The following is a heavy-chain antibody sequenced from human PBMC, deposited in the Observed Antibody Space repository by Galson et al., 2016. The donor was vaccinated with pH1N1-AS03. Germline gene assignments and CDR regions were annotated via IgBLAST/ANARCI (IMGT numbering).Heavy chain of an antibody. CDR1: GGSISSYY. D-gene: IGHD4-17*01. CDR3: ARFPDYGDDVGY. Sequence: LSLTCTVSGGSISSYYWSWIRQPPGKSLEWIGYIFYNGTTNYNPSLKSRVTISVDTSKNQFSLKLTSVTAADTAVYYCARFPDYGDDVGYWGQGTLVTVSS. V-gene: IGHV4-59*08. CDR2: IFYNGTT. J-gene: IGHJ4*02.